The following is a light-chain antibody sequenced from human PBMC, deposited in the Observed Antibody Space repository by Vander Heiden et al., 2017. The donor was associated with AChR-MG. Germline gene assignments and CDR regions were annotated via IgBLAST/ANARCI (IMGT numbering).Light chain of an antibody. CDR1: SLRSYY. CDR3: KSRDSSGNHLV. CDR2: GKN. J-gene: IGLJ2*01. Sequence: SSELPQAPAVSVALGQTVRITCQGDSLRSYYASWYQQTPGQAPVLVIYGKNNRPSGIPDRFSGSSSGNTASLTITGAQAEDEADYYCKSRDSSGNHLVFGGGTKLTVL. V-gene: IGLV3-19*01.